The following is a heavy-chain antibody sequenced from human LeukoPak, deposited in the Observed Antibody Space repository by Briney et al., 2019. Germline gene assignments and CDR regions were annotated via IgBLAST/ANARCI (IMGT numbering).Heavy chain of an antibody. CDR3: AKVVGYCSGGSCYSGYYYYGMDV. V-gene: IGHV3-23*01. J-gene: IGHJ6*02. Sequence: GGSLRLSCAASGFTFSSYAMSWVRQAPGKGLEWVSAISGSGGSTYYADSVKGRFTISRDNSKNTLYLQMNSLRAEDTAVYYCAKVVGYCSGGSCYSGYYYYGMDVWGQGTMVTVSS. D-gene: IGHD2-15*01. CDR2: ISGSGGST. CDR1: GFTFSSYA.